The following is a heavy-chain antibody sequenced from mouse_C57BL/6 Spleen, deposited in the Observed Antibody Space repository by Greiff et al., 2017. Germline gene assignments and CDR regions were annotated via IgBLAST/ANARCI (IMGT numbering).Heavy chain of an antibody. Sequence: QVQLQQSGPELVKPGASVKISCKASGYAFSSSWMNWVKQRPGKGLEWIGRIYPGDGDTNYNGKFKGKATLTADKSSSTAYMQLSSLTSEDSAVYFCARIFTTLVATDFDYWGQGTTLTVSS. V-gene: IGHV1-82*01. CDR2: IYPGDGDT. D-gene: IGHD1-1*01. J-gene: IGHJ2*01. CDR1: GYAFSSSW. CDR3: ARIFTTLVATDFDY.